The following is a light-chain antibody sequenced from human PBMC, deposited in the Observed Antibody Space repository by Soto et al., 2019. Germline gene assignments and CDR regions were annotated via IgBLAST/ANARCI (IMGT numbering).Light chain of an antibody. CDR3: QLGSVPLYS. CDR1: QDINVY. V-gene: IGKV1-39*01. J-gene: IGKJ2*03. Sequence: QMTQCTSSVSASIGDTVTITCRASQDINVYLNCYQQKPGEVPKLLIYSASTLHSGVQSRFTGSASETDFTLTISSLQPEDFTTYYCQLGSVPLYSFAQRTKVDI. CDR2: SAS.